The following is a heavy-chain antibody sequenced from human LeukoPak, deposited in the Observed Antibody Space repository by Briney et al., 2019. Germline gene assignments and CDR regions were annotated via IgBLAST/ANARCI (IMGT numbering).Heavy chain of an antibody. CDR2: ISSSGSTI. CDR3: ARDATYQLWLPSDAFDI. J-gene: IGHJ3*02. D-gene: IGHD5-18*01. CDR1: GFTFSDYY. Sequence: TGGSLRLSCAASGFTFSDYYMSWIRQAPGKGLEWVSYISSSGSTIYYADSVKGRFTISRDNAKNSLYLQMNSLRAEDTAVYYCARDATYQLWLPSDAFDIWGQGTMVTVSS. V-gene: IGHV3-11*04.